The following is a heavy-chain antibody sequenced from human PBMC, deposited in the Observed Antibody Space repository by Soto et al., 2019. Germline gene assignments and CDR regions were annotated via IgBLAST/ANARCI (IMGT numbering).Heavy chain of an antibody. Sequence: GGSLRLSCAASGFTFSSYAMSWVRQAPGKGLEWVSAISGSGGSTYYADSVKGRFTISRDNSKNTLYLQMNSLRAEDTAVYYCAKDQEDNYDILTGYYFLDYWGQGTLVTVSS. CDR2: ISGSGGST. J-gene: IGHJ4*02. V-gene: IGHV3-23*01. D-gene: IGHD3-9*01. CDR1: GFTFSSYA. CDR3: AKDQEDNYDILTGYYFLDY.